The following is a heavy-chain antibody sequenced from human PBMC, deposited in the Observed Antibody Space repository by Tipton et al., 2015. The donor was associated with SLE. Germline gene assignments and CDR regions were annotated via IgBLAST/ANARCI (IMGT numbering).Heavy chain of an antibody. CDR1: GFTFSTYN. CDR2: INGDGSTT. CDR3: TRVESTSWAFDI. Sequence: SLRLSCAASGFTFSTYNMNWVRQAPGKGLVWVSRINGDGSTTNYADSVKGRFTISRDNAKNTLYFQMNSLRAEDTAVYYCTRVESTSWAFDIWGQGTIVTVSS. V-gene: IGHV3-74*01. D-gene: IGHD2/OR15-2a*01. J-gene: IGHJ3*02.